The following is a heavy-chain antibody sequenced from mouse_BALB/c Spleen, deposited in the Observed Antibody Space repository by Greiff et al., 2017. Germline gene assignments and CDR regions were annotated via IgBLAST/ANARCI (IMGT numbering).Heavy chain of an antibody. CDR2: INPYYGST. CDR3: ARSSYDGYYPFAY. D-gene: IGHD2-3*01. CDR1: GYSFTDYI. J-gene: IGHJ3*01. Sequence: VQLQQTGPELVKPGASVKISCKASGYSFTDYIMLWVKQSHGKSLEWIGNINPYYGSTSYNLKFKGKATLTVDKSSSTAYMQLNSLTSEDSAVYYCARSSYDGYYPFAYWGQGTLVTVSA. V-gene: IGHV1-39*01.